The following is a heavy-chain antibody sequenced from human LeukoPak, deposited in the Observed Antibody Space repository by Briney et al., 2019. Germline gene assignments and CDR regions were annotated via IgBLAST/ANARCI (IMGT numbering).Heavy chain of an antibody. D-gene: IGHD6-19*01. CDR3: ARHGPHGSGRENYYDYGMDV. Sequence: SETLSLTCTVSGGSISSYYWSWIRQPPGKGLEWIGYIYYSGSTNYNPSLKSRVTISVDTSKNQFSLKLSSVTAADTAVYYCARHGPHGSGRENYYDYGMDVWGQGTTVTVSS. J-gene: IGHJ6*02. CDR2: IYYSGST. CDR1: GGSISSYY. V-gene: IGHV4-59*08.